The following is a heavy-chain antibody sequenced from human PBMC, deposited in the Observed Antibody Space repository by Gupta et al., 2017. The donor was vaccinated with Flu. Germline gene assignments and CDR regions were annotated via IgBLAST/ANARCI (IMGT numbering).Heavy chain of an antibody. CDR1: YSFSSYW. Sequence: YSFSSYWIAWVRQMPGKGLEWMASIYPGDSDSKYSPSFHGQVTISADKSINTAYLQWSSLRASGTAMYYCARLDLQRDDSWCQGTLVTVSS. D-gene: IGHD6-25*01. V-gene: IGHV5-51*01. CDR3: ARLDLQRDDS. CDR2: IYPGDSDS. J-gene: IGHJ4*02.